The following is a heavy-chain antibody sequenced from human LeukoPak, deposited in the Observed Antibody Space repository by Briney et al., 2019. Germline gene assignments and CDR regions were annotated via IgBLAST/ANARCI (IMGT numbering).Heavy chain of an antibody. J-gene: IGHJ4*02. Sequence: GGSLRLSCVASGILVSSNYMSWVRQAPGKGLEWVSFIDSTGSTYYADSVKGRFTISRDNAKNSLYLQMNSLRAEDTAVYYCARDNVPNYWGQGTLVTVSS. V-gene: IGHV3-66*01. CDR1: GILVSSNY. CDR3: ARDNVPNY. CDR2: IDSTGST. D-gene: IGHD3-16*01.